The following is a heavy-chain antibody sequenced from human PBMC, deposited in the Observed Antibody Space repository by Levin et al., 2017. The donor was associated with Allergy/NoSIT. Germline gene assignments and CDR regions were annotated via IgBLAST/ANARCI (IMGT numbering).Heavy chain of an antibody. CDR3: AKYRGRGWFGGPFDS. CDR2: ISDVGGTT. CDR1: GLTFASYG. Sequence: GGSLRLSCTASGLTFASYGMSWVRQAPGKGLEWVAGISDVGGTTSYADSVKGRFTISRDNSRNTLFLQMHSLRADDTAVYFCAKYRGRGWFGGPFDSWGQGTLVTVSS. J-gene: IGHJ5*01. V-gene: IGHV3-23*01. D-gene: IGHD3-10*01.